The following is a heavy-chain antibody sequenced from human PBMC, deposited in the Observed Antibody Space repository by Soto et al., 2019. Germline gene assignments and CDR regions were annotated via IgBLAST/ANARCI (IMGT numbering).Heavy chain of an antibody. CDR1: GYSFTSYW. Sequence: PGESLKISCKGSGYSFTSYWISWVRQMPGKGLEWMGRIDPSDSYTNYSPSFQGHVTISADKSISTAYLQWSSLKASDTAMYYCARHLPYYYDTFDYWGQGTLVTVSS. V-gene: IGHV5-10-1*01. J-gene: IGHJ4*02. CDR2: IDPSDSYT. D-gene: IGHD3-22*01. CDR3: ARHLPYYYDTFDY.